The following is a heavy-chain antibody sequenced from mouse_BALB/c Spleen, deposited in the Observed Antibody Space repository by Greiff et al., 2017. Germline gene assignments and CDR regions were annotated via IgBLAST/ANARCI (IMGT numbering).Heavy chain of an antibody. CDR1: GYSFTGYN. CDR3: ARGTTVVAPCAMDY. D-gene: IGHD1-1*01. J-gene: IGHJ4*01. V-gene: IGHV1S135*01. Sequence: EVQLQQSGPELGKPGASVKISCKASGYSFTGYNMYWVKQSHRKSLEWIGYIDPYNGGTSYNQKSKGKATLTVDKSSSTAYMHLNSLTSEDSAIYYCARGTTVVAPCAMDYWGQGTSVTVSS. CDR2: IDPYNGGT.